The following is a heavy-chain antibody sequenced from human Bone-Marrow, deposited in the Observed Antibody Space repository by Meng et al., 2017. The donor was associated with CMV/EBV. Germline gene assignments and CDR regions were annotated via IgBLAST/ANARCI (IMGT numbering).Heavy chain of an antibody. V-gene: IGHV3-74*01. CDR1: GFTFSNYW. D-gene: IGHD3/OR15-3a*01. CDR2: INSDGSST. Sequence: GGSLRLSCAASGFTFSNYWMLWVRQVPGKGLVWVSRINSDGSSTSYADSLKRRFTISRDNAKNPLFLQMNSLRAEDTAVYYCGRGYGTGGPQGANWGQGTRVTVYS. J-gene: IGHJ4*02. CDR3: GRGYGTGGPQGAN.